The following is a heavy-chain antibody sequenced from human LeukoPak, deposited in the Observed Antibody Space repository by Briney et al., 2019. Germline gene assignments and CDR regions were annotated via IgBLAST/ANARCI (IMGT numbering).Heavy chain of an antibody. J-gene: IGHJ4*02. D-gene: IGHD2-15*01. CDR1: GFTFSSYA. Sequence: GSLRLSCAASGFTFSSYAMSWVRQAPGKGLEWVSAISGSGGSTYYADSVEGRFTISRDNSKNTLYLQMNSLRAEDTAVYYCAKVVPRYCSGGSCYPDYWGQGTLVTVSS. V-gene: IGHV3-23*01. CDR3: AKVVPRYCSGGSCYPDY. CDR2: ISGSGGST.